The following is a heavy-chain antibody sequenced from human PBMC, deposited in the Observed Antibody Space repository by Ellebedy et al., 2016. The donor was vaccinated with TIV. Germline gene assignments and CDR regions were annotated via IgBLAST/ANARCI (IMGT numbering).Heavy chain of an antibody. Sequence: PGGSLRLSCAASGFTFSSYGMHWVRQAPGKGLEWVAVIWYDGSNKYYADSVKGRFTISRDNSKNTLYLQMNSLRAEDTAVYYCARDFGCSGGSCPTETPDYWGQGTLVTVSS. J-gene: IGHJ4*02. V-gene: IGHV3-33*01. D-gene: IGHD2-15*01. CDR1: GFTFSSYG. CDR3: ARDFGCSGGSCPTETPDY. CDR2: IWYDGSNK.